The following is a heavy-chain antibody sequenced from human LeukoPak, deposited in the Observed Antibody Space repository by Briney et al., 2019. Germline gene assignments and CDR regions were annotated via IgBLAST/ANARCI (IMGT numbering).Heavy chain of an antibody. CDR3: ARDRYSSSWSPLDY. CDR2: IYSSGST. D-gene: IGHD6-13*01. Sequence: SETLSLTYTVSGGYMSSYYWSWIRQPPGKGLEWIGYIYSSGSTNYNPSLKSRVTISVDTSQNQLSLKVSSVTAADTAVYYCARDRYSSSWSPLDYWGQGTLVTVSS. V-gene: IGHV4-59*01. CDR1: GGYMSSYY. J-gene: IGHJ4*02.